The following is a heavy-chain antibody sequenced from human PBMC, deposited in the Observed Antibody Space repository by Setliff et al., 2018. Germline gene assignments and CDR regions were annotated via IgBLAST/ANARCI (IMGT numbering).Heavy chain of an antibody. CDR2: ITAYNGNT. CDR1: GYTFDIYG. V-gene: IGHV1-18*01. D-gene: IGHD5-12*01. CDR3: ARGNPAERYEY. Sequence: ASVKVSCKASGYTFDIYGISWVRQAPGQGLEWMGWITAYNGNTRYAQKVQGRVTMTTDTSTSTAYMELSSLRFDDTAVYYCARGNPAERYEYWGQGTLVTVSS. J-gene: IGHJ1*01.